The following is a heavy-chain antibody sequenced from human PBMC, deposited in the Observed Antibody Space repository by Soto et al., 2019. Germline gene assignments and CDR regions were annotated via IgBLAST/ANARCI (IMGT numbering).Heavy chain of an antibody. V-gene: IGHV3-48*01. CDR1: GFTFSSYS. CDR2: ISSSSSTI. J-gene: IGHJ3*02. D-gene: IGHD4-17*01. Sequence: GGSLRLSCAASGFTFSSYSMNWVRQAPGKGLEWVSYISSSSSTIYYADSVKGRFTISRDNAKNSLYLQMNSLRAEDTAVYYCARDLGSLSDYVEIAFDIWGQGTMVTVSS. CDR3: ARDLGSLSDYVEIAFDI.